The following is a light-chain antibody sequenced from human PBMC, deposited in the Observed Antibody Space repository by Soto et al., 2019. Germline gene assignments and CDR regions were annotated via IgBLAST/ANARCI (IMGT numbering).Light chain of an antibody. J-gene: IGKJ1*01. CDR3: QQSAHTPWT. Sequence: DIQMTQSPSSLSASVGDRVSLTCWASQSIDTHLHWYQQKPGKAPKVLISSASNLQSGVPSRFSGGGAGTDFTLTISSLQPEDCATYYCQQSAHTPWTFGQGTKVEI. CDR1: QSIDTH. V-gene: IGKV1-39*01. CDR2: SAS.